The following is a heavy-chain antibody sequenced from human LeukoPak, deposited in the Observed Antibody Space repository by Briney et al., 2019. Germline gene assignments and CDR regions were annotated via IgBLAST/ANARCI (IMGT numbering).Heavy chain of an antibody. J-gene: IGHJ4*02. CDR1: GFTFSSYW. CDR2: ISWNSGSI. CDR3: AKDKMARIAVAGAHFDY. Sequence: TGGSLRLSCAASGFTFSSYWMHWVRQAPGKGLEWVSGISWNSGSIGYADSVKGRFTISRDNAKNSLYLQMNSLRAEDMALYYCAKDKMARIAVAGAHFDYWGQGTLVTVSS. D-gene: IGHD6-19*01. V-gene: IGHV3-9*03.